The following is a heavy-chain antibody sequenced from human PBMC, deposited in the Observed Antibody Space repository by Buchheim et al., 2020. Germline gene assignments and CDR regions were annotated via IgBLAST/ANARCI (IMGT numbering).Heavy chain of an antibody. D-gene: IGHD3-10*01. Sequence: QVQLVESGGGVVQPGRSLRLSCAASGFTFSSFGMNWVRQAPGKGLEWVAVVSYDGNNKDYGDSVKGRFTISRDNSKNTLYLQMNYLRADDTAVYYCAKDLLLMVRGAIESYGMDVWGQGTT. V-gene: IGHV3-30*18. CDR3: AKDLLLMVRGAIESYGMDV. CDR1: GFTFSSFG. CDR2: VSYDGNNK. J-gene: IGHJ6*02.